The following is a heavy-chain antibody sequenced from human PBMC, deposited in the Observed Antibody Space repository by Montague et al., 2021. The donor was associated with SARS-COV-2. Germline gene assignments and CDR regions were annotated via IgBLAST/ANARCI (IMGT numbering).Heavy chain of an antibody. Sequence: SETLSLTCAVSGGFISSGNWWSWVRQPPGKGLEWIGEIFHSGAASYNPSLKSRLTISMDKSKNEFFLKLNSVTAADTAMYYCARDFVAAVPDRFDSWGQGVLVTVSS. CDR3: ARDFVAAVPDRFDS. J-gene: IGHJ4*02. V-gene: IGHV4/OR15-8*02. D-gene: IGHD6-13*01. CDR2: IFHSGAA. CDR1: GGFISSGNW.